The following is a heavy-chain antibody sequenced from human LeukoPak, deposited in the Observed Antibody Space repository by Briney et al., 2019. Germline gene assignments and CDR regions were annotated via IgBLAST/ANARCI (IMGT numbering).Heavy chain of an antibody. CDR3: ARDRSITIFGVAENWFDP. Sequence: WETLSLTCTVSGGSISSYYWSWIRQPAGKGLEWIGRIYTSGSTNYNPSLKSRVTISVDKSKNQFSLKLSSVTAADTAVYYCARDRSITIFGVAENWFDPWGQGTLVTVSS. V-gene: IGHV4-4*07. J-gene: IGHJ5*02. CDR2: IYTSGST. CDR1: GGSISSYY. D-gene: IGHD3-3*01.